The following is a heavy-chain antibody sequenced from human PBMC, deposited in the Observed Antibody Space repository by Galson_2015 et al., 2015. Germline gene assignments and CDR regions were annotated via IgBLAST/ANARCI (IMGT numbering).Heavy chain of an antibody. D-gene: IGHD2-2*01. V-gene: IGHV1-3*01. CDR2: INAGNGNT. Sequence: SVKVSCKASGYTFTSYAMHWVRQAPGQRLEWMGWINAGNGNTKYSQKFQGRVTITRDTSASTAYMELSSLRSEDTAVYYCARERVPAAMDWFDPWGQGTLVTVSS. CDR1: GYTFTSYA. CDR3: ARERVPAAMDWFDP. J-gene: IGHJ5*02.